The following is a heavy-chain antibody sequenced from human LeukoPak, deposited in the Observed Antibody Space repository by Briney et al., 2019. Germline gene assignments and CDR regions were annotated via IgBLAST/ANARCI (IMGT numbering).Heavy chain of an antibody. J-gene: IGHJ5*02. CDR1: GGSISSGDYY. CDR2: INHSGST. V-gene: IGHV4-30-4*08. CDR3: ARGRYVWGSYRLFDP. Sequence: SQTLSLTCTVSGGSISSGDYYWSWIRQPPGKGLEWIGEINHSGSTNYNPSLKSRVTISVDTSKNQFSLKLSSVTAADTAVYYCARGRYVWGSYRLFDPWGQGTLVTVSS. D-gene: IGHD3-16*02.